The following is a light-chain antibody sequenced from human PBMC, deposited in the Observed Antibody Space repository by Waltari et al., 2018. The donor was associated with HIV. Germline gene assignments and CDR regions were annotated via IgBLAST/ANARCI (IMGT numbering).Light chain of an antibody. J-gene: IGLJ2*01. CDR2: EVN. CDR3: SSYAGINPVI. V-gene: IGLV2-8*01. CDR1: RSDVGRYDY. Sequence: QSALTQPPPASGSLGQSVTISCPGSRSDVGRYDYVSWYQQHPGKAPKLLIFEVNKRPSGVPDRFSGSKSGNTASLTVSGLQAEDEAEYSCSSYAGINPVIFGGGTTLTVL.